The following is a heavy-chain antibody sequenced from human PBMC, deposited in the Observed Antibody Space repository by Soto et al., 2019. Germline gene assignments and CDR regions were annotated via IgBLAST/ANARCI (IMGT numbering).Heavy chain of an antibody. D-gene: IGHD3-22*01. CDR2: IVVGSGNT. Sequence: ASVKVSCKASGFTFTSSAVQWVRQARGQRLEWIGWIVVGSGNTNYAQKFQERVTITRDMSTSTAYMELSSLRSEDTAVYYCAAATYYYDAYYYYGMDVWGQGTTVTVSS. J-gene: IGHJ6*02. V-gene: IGHV1-58*01. CDR1: GFTFTSSA. CDR3: AAATYYYDAYYYYGMDV.